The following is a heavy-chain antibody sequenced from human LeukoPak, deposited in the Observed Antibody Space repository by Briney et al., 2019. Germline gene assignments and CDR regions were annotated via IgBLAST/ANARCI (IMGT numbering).Heavy chain of an antibody. V-gene: IGHV4-61*02. CDR2: IYTSGST. CDR3: ASSQKNRRRGPVTYYYYGMDV. CDR1: GGSISSGSYY. D-gene: IGHD2/OR15-2a*01. J-gene: IGHJ6*02. Sequence: PSETLSLTCTVSGGSISSGSYYWSWIRQPAGKGLEWIGRIYTSGSTNYNPSLKSRVTISVDTSKNQFSLKLSSVTAADTAVYYCASSQKNRRRGPVTYYYYGMDVWGQGTTVTVSS.